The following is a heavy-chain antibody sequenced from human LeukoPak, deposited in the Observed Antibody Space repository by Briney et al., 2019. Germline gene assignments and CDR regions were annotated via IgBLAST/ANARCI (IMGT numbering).Heavy chain of an antibody. CDR2: IIPIFGTA. Sequence: SVKVSCKASGGTFSSYAISWVRQAPGQRLEWMGGIIPIFGTANYAQKFQGRVTITADESTSTAYMELSSLRSEDTAVYYCARDPLYSSGWSYFDYWGQGTLVTVSS. CDR1: GGTFSSYA. J-gene: IGHJ4*02. D-gene: IGHD6-19*01. CDR3: ARDPLYSSGWSYFDY. V-gene: IGHV1-69*13.